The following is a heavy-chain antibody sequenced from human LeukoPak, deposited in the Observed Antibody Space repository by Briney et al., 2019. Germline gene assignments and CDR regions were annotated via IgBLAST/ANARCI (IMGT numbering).Heavy chain of an antibody. CDR2: VGSSGSTT. D-gene: IGHD2/OR15-2a*01. V-gene: IGHV3-48*03. CDR3: ARGLYNFDY. CDR1: AFSFSSHD. Sequence: GGSLRLSCAASAFSFSSHDMNWVLRAPGKGLEWDSYVGSSGSTTYYADSVKGRFTISRDNAKNSLYRQMISLRADDTAVYYCARGLYNFDYWGQGTLVTVSS. J-gene: IGHJ4*02.